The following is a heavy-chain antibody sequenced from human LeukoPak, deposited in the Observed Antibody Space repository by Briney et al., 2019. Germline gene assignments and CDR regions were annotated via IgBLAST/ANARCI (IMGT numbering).Heavy chain of an antibody. V-gene: IGHV4-61*02. J-gene: IGHJ4*02. D-gene: IGHD4-17*01. CDR3: AREFGYAVTSLDY. CDR2: IYTSGST. Sequence: SETLSLTCTVSGGSISSGSHYWSWLRQPAGKGLEWIGRIYTSGSTHYNPSLKSRVTISVDTSKNQFSLKLSSVTAADTAVYYCAREFGYAVTSLDYWGQGTLVTVSS. CDR1: GGSISSGSHY.